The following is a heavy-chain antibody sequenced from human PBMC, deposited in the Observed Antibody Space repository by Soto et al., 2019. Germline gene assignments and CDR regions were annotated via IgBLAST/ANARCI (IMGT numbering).Heavy chain of an antibody. CDR1: GFTFSSYA. Sequence: GGSLRLSCAASGFTFSSYAMSWVRQAPGKGLEWVSAISGSGGSTYYADSVKGRFTISRDNSKNTLYLQMSSLRAEDTAVYYCASQMYYYDSSGYYLDAFDIWGQGTMVTVSS. V-gene: IGHV3-23*01. CDR2: ISGSGGST. J-gene: IGHJ3*02. D-gene: IGHD3-22*01. CDR3: ASQMYYYDSSGYYLDAFDI.